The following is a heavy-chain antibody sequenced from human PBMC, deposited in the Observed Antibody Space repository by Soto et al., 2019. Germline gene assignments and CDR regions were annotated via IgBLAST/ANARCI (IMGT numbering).Heavy chain of an antibody. D-gene: IGHD2-21*01. CDR1: GYSFTSYS. Sequence: GASVKVSCKASGYSFTSYSMHRVRQAPGQRLEWMGWINAANGKRKYSQNFQGRVTVTTDTSASTAYMALSGLRSEDTAVYYCARYSADAFDIWGQGTMVTVSS. CDR3: ARYSADAFDI. J-gene: IGHJ3*02. V-gene: IGHV1-3*01. CDR2: INAANGKR.